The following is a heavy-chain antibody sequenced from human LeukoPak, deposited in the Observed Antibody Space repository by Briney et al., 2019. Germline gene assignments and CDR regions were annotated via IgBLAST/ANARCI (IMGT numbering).Heavy chain of an antibody. V-gene: IGHV3-23*01. J-gene: IGHJ4*02. CDR2: ISGSGGST. CDR1: GFTFSSYA. Sequence: GGSLRLSCAASGFTFSSYAMSWVRQAPGKGLEWVSAISGSGGSTYYADSVKGRFTISRDNSKNTLYLQMNSLRAEDTAVYYCAKDWRQNRSQWLVPAGSDYWGQGTLVTVSS. D-gene: IGHD6-19*01. CDR3: AKDWRQNRSQWLVPAGSDY.